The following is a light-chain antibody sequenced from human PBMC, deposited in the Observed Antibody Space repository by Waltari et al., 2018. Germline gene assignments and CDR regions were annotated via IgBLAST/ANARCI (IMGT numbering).Light chain of an antibody. CDR2: SVS. CDR3: QHFNGFPWT. Sequence: DIQLTQSPYTLSASVGDRGTITCRASKGVSPWLAWYQQKPGKAPRLHTYSVSDLQRGVTSRFSGSGSGSGTEFTLTIASLQPDDFAIYYCQHFNGFPWTFGQGTKVEIK. CDR1: KGVSPW. V-gene: IGKV1-5*03. J-gene: IGKJ1*01.